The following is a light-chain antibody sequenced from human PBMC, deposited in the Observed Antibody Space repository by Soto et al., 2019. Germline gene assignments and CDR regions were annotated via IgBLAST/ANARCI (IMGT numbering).Light chain of an antibody. V-gene: IGKV1-17*01. CDR3: LQHNAYPLT. CDR2: AAS. Sequence: DIQMTQSPSSLSASVGDRVTIACRASQVIRNDLDWFQQKPGKAPKRLIYAASTLQSGVPSRFSGGGSGTEFTLKISSLQPEDFATYSCLQHNAYPLTFGPGTKVDVK. CDR1: QVIRND. J-gene: IGKJ3*01.